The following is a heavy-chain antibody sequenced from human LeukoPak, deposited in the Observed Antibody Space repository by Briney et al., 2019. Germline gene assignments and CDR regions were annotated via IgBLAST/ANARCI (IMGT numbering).Heavy chain of an antibody. Sequence: SETLSLTCAVYGGSFIGYYWSWISQPPGKGLEWIGEINHSGSTNYNPSLKSRVTISVDTSKNQFSLKLSSVTAADTAVYYCARGIVGATDFDYWGQGTLVTVPS. J-gene: IGHJ4*02. V-gene: IGHV4-34*01. CDR3: ARGIVGATDFDY. CDR1: GGSFIGYY. D-gene: IGHD1-26*01. CDR2: INHSGST.